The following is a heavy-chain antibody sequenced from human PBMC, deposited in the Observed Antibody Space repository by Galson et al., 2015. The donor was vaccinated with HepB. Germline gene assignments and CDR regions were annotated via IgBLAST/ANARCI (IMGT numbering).Heavy chain of an antibody. Sequence: SLRLSCAASGFTFSTYSMNWVRQAPGKGLEWVASITSSGRYIYYADSVEGRFTVSRDNAQNSLFLQMDSLRAEDTAVYYCAREQILAVNMPRGAPVDFWGQGILVSVSS. D-gene: IGHD1-26*01. J-gene: IGHJ4*02. CDR1: GFTFSTYS. CDR3: AREQILAVNMPRGAPVDF. V-gene: IGHV3-21*06. CDR2: ITSSGRYI.